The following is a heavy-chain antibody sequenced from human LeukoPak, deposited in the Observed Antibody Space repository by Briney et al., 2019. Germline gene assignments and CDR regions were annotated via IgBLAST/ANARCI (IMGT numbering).Heavy chain of an antibody. D-gene: IGHD2-2*02. Sequence: PGGSLRLSCSASGFTFSSYAMSWVRQAPGKGLEWVSAISGSGGSTYYADSVKGRFTISRDNSKNTLYLQMNSLRAEDTAVYYCAKALRPHCSSTSCYTAFDIWGQGTMVTVSS. CDR2: ISGSGGST. CDR3: AKALRPHCSSTSCYTAFDI. CDR1: GFTFSSYA. V-gene: IGHV3-23*01. J-gene: IGHJ3*02.